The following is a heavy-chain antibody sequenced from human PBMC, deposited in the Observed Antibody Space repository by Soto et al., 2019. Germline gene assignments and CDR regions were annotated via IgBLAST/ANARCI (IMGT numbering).Heavy chain of an antibody. CDR1: GFTFSNHW. CDR3: ARGHYGIDV. J-gene: IGHJ6*02. V-gene: IGHV3-7*03. CDR2: IKEDGSEK. Sequence: EVQLVESGGGLVQPGGSLTLSCVASGFTFSNHWISWVRQAPGKGLEWVVNIKEDGSEKYYMDSVKGRFTISRDTAESSVYLQMNSLRAEDTAVYYCARGHYGIDVWGQGTTGTVSS.